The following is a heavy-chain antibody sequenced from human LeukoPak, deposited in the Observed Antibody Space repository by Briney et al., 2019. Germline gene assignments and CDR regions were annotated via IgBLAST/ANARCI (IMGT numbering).Heavy chain of an antibody. CDR2: INQHGGEK. CDR1: GFTFSSYW. D-gene: IGHD3-16*01. CDR3: AGDATRGGDFDY. V-gene: IGHV3-7*01. Sequence: PGGSLRLSCAASGFTFSSYWMTWVRQAPGKGLEWVANINQHGGEKYYVDSVTGRFTISRDNAKNSLYLQMNSLRAEDTAVYLCAGDATRGGDFDYWGQGTLVTVSS. J-gene: IGHJ4*02.